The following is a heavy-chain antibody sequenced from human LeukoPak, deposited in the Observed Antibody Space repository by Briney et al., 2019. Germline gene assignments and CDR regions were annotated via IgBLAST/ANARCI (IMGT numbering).Heavy chain of an antibody. CDR3: AREVEYSSSATNY. V-gene: IGHV1-2*02. CDR2: INPNSGGT. CDR1: GYTLTELS. Sequence: ASVKVSCKVSGYTLTELSMHWVRQAPGQGLEWMGWINPNSGGTNYAQKFQGRVTMTRDTSISTAYMELSRLRSDDTAVYYCAREVEYSSSATNYWGQGTLVTVSS. D-gene: IGHD6-6*01. J-gene: IGHJ4*02.